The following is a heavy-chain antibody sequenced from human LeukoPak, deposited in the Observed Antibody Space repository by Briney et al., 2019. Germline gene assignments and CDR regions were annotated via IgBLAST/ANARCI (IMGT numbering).Heavy chain of an antibody. J-gene: IGHJ6*02. CDR3: AKMEGYDSSGYSGYYYYYYGMDV. V-gene: IGHV3-30*18. CDR1: GFTFSSYG. CDR2: ISYDGSNK. D-gene: IGHD3-22*01. Sequence: QSGRSLRLSCAASGFTFSSYGMHWVRQAPCKGLEWVAVISYDGSNKYYADSVKGRFTISRDNSKNTLYLQMNSLRAEDTAVYYCAKMEGYDSSGYSGYYYYYYGMDVWGQGTTVTVSS.